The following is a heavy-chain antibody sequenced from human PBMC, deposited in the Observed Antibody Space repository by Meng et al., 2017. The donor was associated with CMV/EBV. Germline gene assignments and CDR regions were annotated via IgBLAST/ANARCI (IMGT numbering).Heavy chain of an antibody. D-gene: IGHD3-16*01. CDR1: GFTFSSYG. CDR3: AKERIIWARVSVDAFDI. J-gene: IGHJ3*02. Sequence: GESLKISCAASGFTFSSYGMHWVRQAPGKGLEWVAFIRYDGSNKYYADSVKGRFTISRDNSKNTLYLQMNSLRAEDTAVYYCAKERIIWARVSVDAFDIWGQGTTVTVSS. CDR2: IRYDGSNK. V-gene: IGHV3-30*02.